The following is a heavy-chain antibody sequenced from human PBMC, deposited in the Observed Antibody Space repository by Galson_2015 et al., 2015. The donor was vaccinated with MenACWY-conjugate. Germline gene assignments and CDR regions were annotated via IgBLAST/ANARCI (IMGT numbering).Heavy chain of an antibody. CDR1: GASISTDY. Sequence: LSLTCSVSGASISTDYWSWIRQPPGKGLEWIGYIHYSGSTKYNPSLKTRITMSLDTSGNQFSLRLSSVTAADTAVYYCARVGTWIHQYFYYMDVWGKGTTVTVSS. CDR2: IHYSGST. J-gene: IGHJ6*03. V-gene: IGHV4-59*01. D-gene: IGHD5-18*01. CDR3: ARVGTWIHQYFYYMDV.